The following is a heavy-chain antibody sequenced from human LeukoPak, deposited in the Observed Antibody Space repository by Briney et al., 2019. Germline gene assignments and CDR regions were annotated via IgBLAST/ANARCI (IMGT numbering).Heavy chain of an antibody. D-gene: IGHD3-22*01. CDR1: GFTFSSYG. CDR3: AKAQSVGYYDSSGYDY. J-gene: IGHJ4*02. Sequence: GGSLRLSCAASGFTFSSYGMHWVRQAPGKGLEWVAFIRYDGSNKYYADSVKGRFTIFRDNSKNTLYLQMNSLRAEDTAVYYCAKAQSVGYYDSSGYDYWGQGTLVTVSS. CDR2: IRYDGSNK. V-gene: IGHV3-30*02.